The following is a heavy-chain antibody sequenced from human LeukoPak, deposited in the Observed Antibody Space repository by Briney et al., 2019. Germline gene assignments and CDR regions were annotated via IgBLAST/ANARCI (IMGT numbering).Heavy chain of an antibody. D-gene: IGHD6-13*01. CDR1: GGTFSSYA. CDR2: IIPILGIA. J-gene: IGHJ6*02. V-gene: IGHV1-69*04. CDR3: ASRSSSRPADYYYYGMDV. Sequence: ASVKVSCKASGGTFSSYAISWVRQAPGQGLEWMGRIIPILGIANYAQKFQGRVTITADKSTSTAYMELSSLRSEDTAEYYCASRSSSRPADYYYYGMDVWGQGTTVTVSS.